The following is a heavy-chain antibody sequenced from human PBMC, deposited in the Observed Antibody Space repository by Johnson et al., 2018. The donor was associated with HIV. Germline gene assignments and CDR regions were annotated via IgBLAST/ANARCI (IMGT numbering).Heavy chain of an antibody. CDR1: GFTFSDYY. V-gene: IGHV3-11*04. J-gene: IGHJ3*02. CDR3: ARDRGGVAAAKGDHDAFDI. Sequence: QVQLVESGGGLVQPGGSLRLSCAASGFTFSDYYMSWIRQAPGKGLEWVSYISSSGTAIYYADSVKGRSTISRDNAKNSLYLQMNSLRAEDTAVYYWARDRGGVAAAKGDHDAFDIWGQGTMVTVSS. CDR2: ISSSGTAI. D-gene: IGHD6-13*01.